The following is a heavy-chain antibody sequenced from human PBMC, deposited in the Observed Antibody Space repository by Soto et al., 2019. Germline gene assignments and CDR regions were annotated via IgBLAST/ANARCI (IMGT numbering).Heavy chain of an antibody. D-gene: IGHD2-21*01. V-gene: IGHV3-64D*06. CDR3: VNMMIARGAFDF. Sequence: GSLRLSCSASGFAFSSYAMHWVRQTPGKGLEYVSAISPQGGSTYYADSVKGRFTISRDDSKNTVYLQMSSLRPDDTAVYYCVNMMIARGAFDFWGPGTLVTVSS. CDR2: ISPQGGST. J-gene: IGHJ4*02. CDR1: GFAFSSYA.